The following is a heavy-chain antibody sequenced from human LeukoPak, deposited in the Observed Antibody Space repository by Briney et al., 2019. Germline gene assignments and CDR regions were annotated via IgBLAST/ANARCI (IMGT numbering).Heavy chain of an antibody. D-gene: IGHD3-10*01. V-gene: IGHV3-66*01. CDR1: GFTVTNDC. J-gene: IGHJ4*02. Sequence: GGSLRLSCAASGFTVTNDCMSWVRQALGKGLEGVSVIYRGGNTYYADSVQGRFTISRDHSNNTLYLQMNSLRADDTAVYYCTLRGSGSHYEGASVYWGRGTLVTVSS. CDR2: IYRGGNT. CDR3: TLRGSGSHYEGASVY.